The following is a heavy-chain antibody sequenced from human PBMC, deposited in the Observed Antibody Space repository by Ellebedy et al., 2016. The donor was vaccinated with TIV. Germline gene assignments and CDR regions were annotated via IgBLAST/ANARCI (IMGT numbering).Heavy chain of an antibody. CDR1: GFTFSSYS. V-gene: IGHV3-21*05. J-gene: IGHJ4*02. CDR3: ARGPHSGYDPPSFDY. D-gene: IGHD5-12*01. CDR2: ISSSSSYI. Sequence: GESLKISXAASGFTFSSYSMNWVRQAPGKGLEWVSYISSSSSYIYYADSVKGRFTISRDNAKNSLYLQMNSLRAEDTAVYYCARGPHSGYDPPSFDYWGQGTLVTVSS.